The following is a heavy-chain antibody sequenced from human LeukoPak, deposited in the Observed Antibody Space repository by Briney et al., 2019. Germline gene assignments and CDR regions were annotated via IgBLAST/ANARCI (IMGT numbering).Heavy chain of an antibody. Sequence: GGSLRLSCAASGSSFSGHWMNWVRQPPGKGLEWVANIKADGSEKYYVDSVKGRFTISRDDTKRTVDLQMDNLRAEDTAIYYCAYRNNFEYWGQGALVTVSS. D-gene: IGHD1-26*01. V-gene: IGHV3-7*05. CDR3: AYRNNFEY. J-gene: IGHJ4*02. CDR1: GSSFSGHW. CDR2: IKADGSEK.